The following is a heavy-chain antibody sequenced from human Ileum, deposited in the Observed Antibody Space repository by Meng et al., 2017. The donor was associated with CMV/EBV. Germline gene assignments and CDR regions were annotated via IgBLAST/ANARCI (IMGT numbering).Heavy chain of an antibody. D-gene: IGHD5-12*01. J-gene: IGHJ4*02. CDR2: ISGSGGST. V-gene: IGHV3-23*01. CDR1: GFTFSSYA. CDR3: AREKGYEAGIDY. Sequence: GGSLRLSCAASGFTFSSYAMSWVRQAPGKGLEWVSAISGSGGSTYYADSVKGRFTISRDNAKNSLYLQMNSLRAEDTAVYYCAREKGYEAGIDYWGQGTLVTVSS.